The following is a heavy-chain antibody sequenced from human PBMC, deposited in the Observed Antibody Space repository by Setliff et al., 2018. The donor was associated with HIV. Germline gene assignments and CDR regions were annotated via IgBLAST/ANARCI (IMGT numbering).Heavy chain of an antibody. Sequence: ASVKVSCKASGYTFSDYGISWMRQAPGQGLEWMGWISAHNGRINYAQKFQGRVTMTTGRSTSTAYMELRSLRSDDTAVYYCARDVGRDGYCFDHWGQGTLVTVPQ. CDR2: ISAHNGRI. CDR1: GYTFSDYG. CDR3: ARDVGRDGYCFDH. J-gene: IGHJ4*02. V-gene: IGHV1-18*01. D-gene: IGHD5-12*01.